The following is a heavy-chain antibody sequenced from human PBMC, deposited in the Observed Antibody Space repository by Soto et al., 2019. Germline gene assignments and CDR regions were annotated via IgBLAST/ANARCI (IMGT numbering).Heavy chain of an antibody. CDR2: INGSGGST. J-gene: IGHJ1*01. CDR1: GFTFSSYA. Sequence: GGSMRLSCAASGFTFSSYAMSWVRQAPGKGLEWVSAINGSGGSTYYADSVKGRFTISRDNSKNTLYLQMNSLRAEDTAVYYCAKNVPNYYDSSGYYFYFQHWGQGTLVTVSS. CDR3: AKNVPNYYDSSGYYFYFQH. V-gene: IGHV3-23*01. D-gene: IGHD3-22*01.